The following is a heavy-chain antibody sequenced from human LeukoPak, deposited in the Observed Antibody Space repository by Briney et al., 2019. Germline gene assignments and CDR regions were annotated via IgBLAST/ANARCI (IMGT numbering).Heavy chain of an antibody. D-gene: IGHD3-9*01. CDR3: VRGGANPNFAYMDV. CDR1: GFTFSSYA. V-gene: IGHV3-30*04. CDR2: ISSDGTKD. Sequence: GGSLRLSCAASGFTFSSYAMHWVRQVPGKGLDWVTVISSDGTKDYYAESVKGRVTISRDNANNTLYLQMNSLRPEDTAVYFCVRGGANPNFAYMDVWGRGTMVAVSS. J-gene: IGHJ6*03.